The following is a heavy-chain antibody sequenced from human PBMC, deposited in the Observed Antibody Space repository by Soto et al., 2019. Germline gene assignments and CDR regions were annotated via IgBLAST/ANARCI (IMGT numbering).Heavy chain of an antibody. J-gene: IGHJ3*01. CDR3: VKEYCTGGTCFDAFDL. D-gene: IGHD2-8*02. Sequence: EAELVESGGGLVQPGGSLTLSCAASGFIFSDYEVDWVRQAPGRGPEWISYISDGGTTIYYAASVKGRFTIFRDDAKKSLYLHMNNLRVDDTAIYFCVKEYCTGGTCFDAFDLWGQGTVVTVSS. V-gene: IGHV3-48*03. CDR1: GFIFSDYE. CDR2: ISDGGTTI.